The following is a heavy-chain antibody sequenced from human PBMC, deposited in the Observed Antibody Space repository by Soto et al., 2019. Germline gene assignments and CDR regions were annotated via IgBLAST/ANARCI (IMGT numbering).Heavy chain of an antibody. V-gene: IGHV4-39*01. D-gene: IGHD5-18*01. CDR2: IYYSGST. J-gene: IGHJ4*02. CDR3: ARLEYSYGSLYYFDY. CDR1: GGSISSSSYY. Sequence: PSETLSLTCTVSGGSISSSSYYWGWIRQPPGKGLEWIGSIYYSGSTYYNPSLKSRVTISVDTSKNQFSLKLSSVTAADTAVYYCARLEYSYGSLYYFDYWGQGTLVTVS.